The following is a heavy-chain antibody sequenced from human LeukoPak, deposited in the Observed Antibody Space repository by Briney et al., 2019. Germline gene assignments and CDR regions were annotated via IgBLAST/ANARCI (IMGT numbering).Heavy chain of an antibody. CDR1: GFPLRRYA. D-gene: IGHD6-13*01. CDR2: ISDRGDGT. J-gene: IGHJ4*02. V-gene: IGHV3-23*01. Sequence: PGGSLRLSCAASGFPLRRYAMSWVRHAARDWVDWGSGISDRGDGTYYAESGKGRFTLSKDNSKNTVFLQKNSLRADDTAKYYCAKDKAPGSWHTPSDFWGQGTLVTVSS. CDR3: AKDKAPGSWHTPSDF.